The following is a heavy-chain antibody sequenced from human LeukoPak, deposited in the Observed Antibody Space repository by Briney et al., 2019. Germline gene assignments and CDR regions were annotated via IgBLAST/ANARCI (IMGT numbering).Heavy chain of an antibody. J-gene: IGHJ6*03. V-gene: IGHV1-24*01. CDR1: GYTLTELS. Sequence: ASVKVSCKVSGYTLTELSMHWVRQAPGKGLEWMGGFDPEDGETIYAQKFQGRVTMTEDTSTDTAYMELSSLRSEDTAVYYCAREGGRYDFWSGFNYYYYMDVWGKGTTVTVSS. CDR3: AREGGRYDFWSGFNYYYYMDV. D-gene: IGHD3-3*01. CDR2: FDPEDGET.